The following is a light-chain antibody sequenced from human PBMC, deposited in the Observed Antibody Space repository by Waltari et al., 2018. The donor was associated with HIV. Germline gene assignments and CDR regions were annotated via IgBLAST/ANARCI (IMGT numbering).Light chain of an antibody. J-gene: IGLJ1*01. V-gene: IGLV1-51*01. CDR2: DNH. CDR1: NSNIGSNS. CDR3: GTWDSGLNAYV. Sequence: QSVLTQPPSVSAAPGQKIGISCSGANSNIGSNSVSWYQQSPGRAPQLLIYDNHSRPSGTPDRVSGSKSGTSGTLDITGLQTGDEADYYCGTWDSGLNAYVFGSGTKVTVL.